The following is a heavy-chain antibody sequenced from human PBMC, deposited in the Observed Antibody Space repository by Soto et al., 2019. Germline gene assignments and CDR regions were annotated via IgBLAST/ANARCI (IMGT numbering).Heavy chain of an antibody. V-gene: IGHV3-15*07. CDR3: AADLPDWGAYAFDY. CDR1: GFIFSRAW. J-gene: IGHJ4*02. CDR2: IKSMINGGAI. D-gene: IGHD3-16*01. Sequence: GGSLRLSCATSGFIFSRAWMNWVRQTPGKGLEWVGRIKSMINGGAIDYTAPVEGRFTISRDDSQNTLNLQINSLTTEDTAVYYCAADLPDWGAYAFDYWGQGNLVTVSS.